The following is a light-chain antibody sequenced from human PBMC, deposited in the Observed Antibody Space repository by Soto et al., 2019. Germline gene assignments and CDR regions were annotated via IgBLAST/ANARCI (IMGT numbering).Light chain of an antibody. V-gene: IGKV3-20*01. J-gene: IGKJ1*01. CDR1: ESVSSNY. CDR2: GTS. CDR3: QQDGSSPRP. Sequence: EIVLTQSPGTLSLSPGEGATLSCRASESVSSNYLAWYQLKPGQAPRLLIYGTSIRAAGIPDRFSGSESGTEFIITISSLDPEDFAVNFFQQDGSSPRPFGQGTEMDI.